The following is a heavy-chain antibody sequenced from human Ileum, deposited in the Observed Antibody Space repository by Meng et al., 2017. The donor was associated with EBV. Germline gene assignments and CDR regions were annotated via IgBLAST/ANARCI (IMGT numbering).Heavy chain of an antibody. D-gene: IGHD2-15*01. Sequence: VTASGTRGWSWPVACGSIGRSDCGVWIRQPPGKGLGWIREIELRGITTYNPSRKSRVTISVVKTKNQFSLKLSSVTAAETAVYYCARSDEVYCSGGSCYGGGFDYWGQGTLVTVSS. CDR2: IELRGIT. V-gene: IGHV4-4*02. CDR3: ARSDEVYCSGGSCYGGGFDY. J-gene: IGHJ4*02. CDR1: CGSIGRSDC.